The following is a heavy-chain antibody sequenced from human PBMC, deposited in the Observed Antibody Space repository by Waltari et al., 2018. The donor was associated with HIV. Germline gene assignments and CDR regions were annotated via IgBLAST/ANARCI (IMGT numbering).Heavy chain of an antibody. CDR2: IRFDGTNK. Sequence: QVQLVQSGGGVVRPGGSLKISCAGSKLKFSDHGMTWVRQAPGKSLEWVAFIRFDGTNKYYADSIKGRFTISRDNSKKTLYLQMSSLRSEDSAVYYCVQDQGTWARLGWLDPWGQGSLVAVSS. CDR3: VQDQGTWARLGWLDP. D-gene: IGHD6-6*01. J-gene: IGHJ5*02. V-gene: IGHV3-30*02. CDR1: KLKFSDHG.